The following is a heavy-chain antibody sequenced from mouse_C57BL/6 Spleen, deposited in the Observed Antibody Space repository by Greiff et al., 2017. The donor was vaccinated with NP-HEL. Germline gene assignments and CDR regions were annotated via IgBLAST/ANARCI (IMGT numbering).Heavy chain of an antibody. CDR3: ARPDYDEGDYFDY. CDR1: GYAFSSSW. J-gene: IGHJ2*01. V-gene: IGHV1-82*01. Sequence: VQLQQSGPELVKPRASVKISCKASGYAFSSSWMNWVKQRPGKGLEWIGRIYPGDGDTNYNGKFKGKATLTADKSSSTAYMQLSSLTSEDSAVYFCARPDYDEGDYFDYWGQGTTLTVSS. CDR2: IYPGDGDT. D-gene: IGHD2-4*01.